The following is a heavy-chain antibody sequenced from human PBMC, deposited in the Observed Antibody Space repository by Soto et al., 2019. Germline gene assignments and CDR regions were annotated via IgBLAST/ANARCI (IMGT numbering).Heavy chain of an antibody. V-gene: IGHV1-18*04. Sequence: ASVKVSCKASGYTFTSYGISWVRQAPGQGLEWMGWISAYNGNTNYAQKLQGRVTMTTDTSTSTAYMELRSLRSDDTAVYYCARNYDMLAGYYRWFDPWGQGTLVTVSS. CDR1: GYTFTSYG. J-gene: IGHJ5*02. D-gene: IGHD3-9*01. CDR2: ISAYNGNT. CDR3: ARNYDMLAGYYRWFDP.